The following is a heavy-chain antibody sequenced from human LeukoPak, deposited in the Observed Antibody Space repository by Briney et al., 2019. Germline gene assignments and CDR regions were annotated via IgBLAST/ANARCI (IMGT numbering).Heavy chain of an antibody. D-gene: IGHD3-16*01. V-gene: IGHV3-48*01. CDR3: ARDPEGAYFDY. CDR2: ISSGSSTI. CDR1: GFTFSSYS. J-gene: IGHJ4*02. Sequence: GGSLRLSCAASGFTFSSYSMKWVRQAPGKGLDWLSYISSGSSTIYYADSVKGRFTISRDNAKNSLYLQMNSLRAEDTAVYYCARDPEGAYFDYWGQGTLVTVSS.